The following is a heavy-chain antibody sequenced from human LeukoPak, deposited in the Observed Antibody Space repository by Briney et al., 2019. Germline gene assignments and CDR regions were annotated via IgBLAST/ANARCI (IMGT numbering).Heavy chain of an antibody. CDR2: IYYSGST. D-gene: IGHD6-6*01. V-gene: IGHV4-59*01. Sequence: SETLSLTCTVSGGSISSYYWSWIRQPPGKGLEWIGYIYYSGSTNYNPSLKSRVTISVDTSKNQFSLKLSSVTAADAAVYYCARLSSSFGSDFDYWGQGTLVTVSS. CDR1: GGSISSYY. CDR3: ARLSSSFGSDFDY. J-gene: IGHJ4*02.